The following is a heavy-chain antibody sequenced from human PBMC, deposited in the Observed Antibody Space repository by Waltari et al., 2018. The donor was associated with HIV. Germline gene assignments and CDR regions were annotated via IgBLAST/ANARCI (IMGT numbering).Heavy chain of an antibody. Sequence: EVQLLESGGGLVQPGGSLRLSCAASGFRFSNYAMSWVRQAPGKGLEWGAVVRDFDSTYYVDSVEGRFIISRDDSKDSLYLQMNSLRVEDTAVYYCAKDDRASRGLDDWGQGTLVTVSS. CDR1: GFRFSNYA. CDR2: VRDFDST. CDR3: AKDDRASRGLDD. J-gene: IGHJ4*02. V-gene: IGHV3-23*01. D-gene: IGHD5-12*01.